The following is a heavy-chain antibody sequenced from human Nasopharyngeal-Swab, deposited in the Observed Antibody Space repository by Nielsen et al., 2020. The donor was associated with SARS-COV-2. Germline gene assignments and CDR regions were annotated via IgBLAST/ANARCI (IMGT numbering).Heavy chain of an antibody. CDR1: GFTFSNAW. D-gene: IGHD4-17*01. CDR3: TTDLHDYGDYDY. Sequence: GESLKISCAASGFTFSNAWMSWVRQAPGKGLEWVGRIKSKTDGGTTDYAAPVKGRFTIPRDDSKTTLYLQMNSLKTEDTAVYYCTTDLHDYGDYDYWGQGTLVTVSS. J-gene: IGHJ4*02. V-gene: IGHV3-15*01. CDR2: IKSKTDGGTT.